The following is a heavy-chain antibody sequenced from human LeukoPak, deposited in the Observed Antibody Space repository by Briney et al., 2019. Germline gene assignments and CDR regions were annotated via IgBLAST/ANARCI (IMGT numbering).Heavy chain of an antibody. CDR3: ARLEGTRYYFDY. CDR2: IYYSGST. J-gene: IGHJ4*02. D-gene: IGHD1-1*01. CDR1: GGSISSHY. V-gene: IGHV4-59*08. Sequence: SETLSLTCTVSGGSISSHYWSWIRQPPGKGLEWTGYIYYSGSTNYNPSLKSRVTISVDTSKNQFSLKLSSVTAADTAVYYCARLEGTRYYFDYWGQETLVTVS.